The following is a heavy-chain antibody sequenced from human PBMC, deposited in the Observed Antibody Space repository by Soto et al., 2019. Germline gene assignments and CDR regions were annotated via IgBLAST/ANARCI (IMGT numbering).Heavy chain of an antibody. Sequence: QVQLVQSGAEVKKPGASVKVSCKASGYTFTSYDINWVRQATGQGLEWMGWMNPNSGNTGYAQKFQGRVTMPRNTSIHTAYMELSSLRSEDTAVYYWARERSSGWYVDYWGQGTLVTVSS. CDR1: GYTFTSYD. CDR3: ARERSSGWYVDY. V-gene: IGHV1-8*01. CDR2: MNPNSGNT. D-gene: IGHD6-19*01. J-gene: IGHJ4*02.